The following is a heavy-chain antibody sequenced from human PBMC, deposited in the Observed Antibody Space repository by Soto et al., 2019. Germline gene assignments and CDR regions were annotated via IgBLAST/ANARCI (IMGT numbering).Heavy chain of an antibody. CDR3: ARGGIAAAAAR. J-gene: IGHJ4*02. CDR1: GGSFSGYY. Sequence: QVQLQQWGAGLLKPSETLSLTCAVYGGSFSGYYWSWIRQPPGKGLEWIGEINHSGSTNYNPSLKSRVTISVDTSKNQFSLKLSSATAADTAVYYCARGGIAAAAARWGQGTLVTVSS. CDR2: INHSGST. V-gene: IGHV4-34*01. D-gene: IGHD6-13*01.